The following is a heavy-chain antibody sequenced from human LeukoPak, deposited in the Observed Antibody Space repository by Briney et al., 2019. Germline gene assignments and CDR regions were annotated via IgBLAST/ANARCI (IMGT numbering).Heavy chain of an antibody. CDR2: INHSGST. CDR1: GGSFSGYY. J-gene: IGHJ4*02. CDR3: ARGPYSSGWYHYYFDY. D-gene: IGHD6-19*01. V-gene: IGHV4-34*01. Sequence: SETLSLTCAVYGGSFSGYYWSWIRQPPGKGLEWIGEINHSGSTNYNPSLKSRVTISVDTSKNQFSLKLSSVTAADTAVYYCARGPYSSGWYHYYFDYWGQGTLVTVSS.